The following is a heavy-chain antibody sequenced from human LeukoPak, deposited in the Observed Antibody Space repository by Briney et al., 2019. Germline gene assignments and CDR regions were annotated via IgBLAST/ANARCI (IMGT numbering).Heavy chain of an antibody. J-gene: IGHJ4*02. Sequence: SETLSLTCTVSGASISGYYWSWIRQPPGKGLEWIGYIYSSGSTNYNPSLKSRVTISVDTSKNQFSLKLSSVTAADTAVYYCAREVRYYGSGSYYPLFDYWGQGTLVTVSS. V-gene: IGHV4-59*01. CDR3: AREVRYYGSGSYYPLFDY. CDR2: IYSSGST. CDR1: GASISGYY. D-gene: IGHD3-10*01.